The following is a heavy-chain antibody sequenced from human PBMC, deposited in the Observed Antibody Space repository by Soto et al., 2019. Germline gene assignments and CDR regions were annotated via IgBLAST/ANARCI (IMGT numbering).Heavy chain of an antibody. Sequence: NPSETLSLTCTVSGGSISDGYYWTWIRQHPGKGLEWIGSISASGSTSYNPSLKSRLTVSVDKSKNQFSLNLRSVTAAATAVYYCARRDRSGFSYWLNTWGQGTLVTVSS. V-gene: IGHV4-31*03. CDR2: ISASGST. CDR3: ARRDRSGFSYWLNT. D-gene: IGHD6-19*01. CDR1: GGSISDGYY. J-gene: IGHJ5*02.